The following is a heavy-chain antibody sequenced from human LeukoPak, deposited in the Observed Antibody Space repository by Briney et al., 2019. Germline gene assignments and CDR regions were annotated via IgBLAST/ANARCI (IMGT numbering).Heavy chain of an antibody. CDR3: ARDSGGDCFSNDAFDI. V-gene: IGHV4-4*02. J-gene: IGHJ3*02. CDR2: IHHSGST. Sequence: SETLSLTCSVSGGSISSSYWWSWVRQPPGKGLEWIGEIHHSGSTSYTPSLKSRLTISVDKSKNQFSLHLKSVTAADTAVYYCARDSGGDCFSNDAFDIWGQGTMVTVSS. CDR1: GGSISSSYW. D-gene: IGHD2-21*02.